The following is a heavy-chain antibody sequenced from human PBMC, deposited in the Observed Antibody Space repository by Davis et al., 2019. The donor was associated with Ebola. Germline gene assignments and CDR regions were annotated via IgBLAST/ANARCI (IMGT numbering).Heavy chain of an antibody. CDR2: IYPGDSDT. J-gene: IGHJ3*02. CDR1: GYTFTRYW. D-gene: IGHD3-9*01. CDR3: ASLRRAITGFDDGYDI. V-gene: IGHV5-51*01. Sequence: KVSCKASGYTFTRYWIVWVRQMPGKGLEWMGIIYPGDSDTRYSPSFLGQVIFSADKSISTAYLQWSSLKASDTAMYYCASLRRAITGFDDGYDIWGQGTMVTVSS.